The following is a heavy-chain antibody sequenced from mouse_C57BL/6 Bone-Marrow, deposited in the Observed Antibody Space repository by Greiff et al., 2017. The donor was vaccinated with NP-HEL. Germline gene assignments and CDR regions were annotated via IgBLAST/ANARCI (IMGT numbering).Heavy chain of an antibody. Sequence: EVLLVESEGGLVQPGGSMKLSCTASGFTFSDYCMAWVRQVPEKGLEWVANINYDGSSTYYLYSLYIRFLISRDNAKNILCLQMSSLKSEDTATYYCAREGGLRRRTYAKDYWGQGNAVTVTA. CDR3: AREGGLRRRTYAKDY. V-gene: IGHV5-16*01. D-gene: IGHD2-4*01. CDR2: INYDGSST. J-gene: IGHJ4*01. CDR1: GFTFSDYC.